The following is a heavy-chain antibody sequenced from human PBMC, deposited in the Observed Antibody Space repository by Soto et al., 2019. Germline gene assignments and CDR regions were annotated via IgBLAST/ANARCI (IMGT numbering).Heavy chain of an antibody. V-gene: IGHV3-23*01. CDR1: GFTFSTYA. J-gene: IGHJ4*02. CDR3: AKAGGGFGDFVHH. Sequence: GGSLRLSCAASGFTFSTYAMSWVRQAPGKGLEWVSAISGGRSGTYYADSVRGRFTLSRDDSTNTLYLQMNSLRAEDTAIYYCAKAGGGFGDFVHHWGQGPPVTVSS. D-gene: IGHD3-10*01. CDR2: ISGGRSGT.